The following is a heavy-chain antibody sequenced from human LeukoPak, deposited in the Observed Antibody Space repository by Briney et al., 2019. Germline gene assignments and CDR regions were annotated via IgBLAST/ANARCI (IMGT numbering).Heavy chain of an antibody. CDR3: SRLSGYCTNGVCYTAFDY. V-gene: IGHV4-38-2*01. CDR2: IYHSGST. D-gene: IGHD2-8*01. J-gene: IGHJ4*02. Sequence: SETLSLTCAVSGYSISSGYYWGWIRQPPGKGLEWIATIYHSGSTYYNPSLKSRVTISVGTSKNQLSLKLSSVTAADTAVYFCSRLSGYCTNGVCYTAFDYWGQGTLVTVSS. CDR1: GYSISSGYY.